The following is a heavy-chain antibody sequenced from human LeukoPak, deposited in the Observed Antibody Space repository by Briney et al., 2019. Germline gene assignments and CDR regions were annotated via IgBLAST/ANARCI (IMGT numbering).Heavy chain of an antibody. CDR2: INPNSGGT. V-gene: IGHV1-2*02. Sequence: ASVTVSFTSSGYTFTVYYMHWVRQAPGQGLEWMGWINPNSGGTNYAQKFQGRVTMTRDTSISTAYMDLSSLTSDDTAVYYCARDLGELGYCSGGSCYQVGYWGQGTLVTVSS. J-gene: IGHJ4*02. D-gene: IGHD2-15*01. CDR1: GYTFTVYY. CDR3: ARDLGELGYCSGGSCYQVGY.